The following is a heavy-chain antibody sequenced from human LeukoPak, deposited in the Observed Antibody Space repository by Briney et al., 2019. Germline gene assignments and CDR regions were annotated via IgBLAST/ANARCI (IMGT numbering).Heavy chain of an antibody. V-gene: IGHV4-39*01. Sequence: SETLSLTCAVYGGSFSGYYWGWIRQPPGKGLEWIGSIYYSVSTYYNPSLKSRVTISVDTSKNQFSLRLSSVTAADTAVYYCARLGYYGSGSSIDWGQGTLVTVSS. D-gene: IGHD3-10*01. J-gene: IGHJ4*02. CDR1: GGSFSGYY. CDR3: ARLGYYGSGSSID. CDR2: IYYSVST.